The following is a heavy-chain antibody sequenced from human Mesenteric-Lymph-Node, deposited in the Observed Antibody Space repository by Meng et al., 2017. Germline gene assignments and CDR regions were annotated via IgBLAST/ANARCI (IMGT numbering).Heavy chain of an antibody. Sequence: GGSLRLSCAASGFTFSSYAMHWVRQAPGKGLEWVAVISYDGSNKYYADSVKGRFTISRDNSKNTLYLQMNSLRAEDTAVYYCAKACGGSCRYFDYWGQGALVTVSS. CDR1: GFTFSSYA. V-gene: IGHV3-30*04. J-gene: IGHJ4*02. CDR3: AKACGGSCRYFDY. D-gene: IGHD2-15*01. CDR2: ISYDGSNK.